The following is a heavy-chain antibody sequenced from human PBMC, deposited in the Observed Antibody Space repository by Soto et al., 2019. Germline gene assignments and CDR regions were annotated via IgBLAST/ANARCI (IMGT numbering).Heavy chain of an antibody. CDR1: GFTFSSYG. V-gene: IGHV3-33*01. CDR3: ARAETVVTTSEYFQH. Sequence: QVQLVESGGGVVQPGRSLRLSCAASGFTFSSYGMHWVRQAPGKGLEWVAVIWYDGSNKYYADSVKGRFTISRDNSKNTLYLQMTSLRAEDTAVYYCARAETVVTTSEYFQHWGQGTLVTVSS. J-gene: IGHJ1*01. CDR2: IWYDGSNK. D-gene: IGHD2-15*01.